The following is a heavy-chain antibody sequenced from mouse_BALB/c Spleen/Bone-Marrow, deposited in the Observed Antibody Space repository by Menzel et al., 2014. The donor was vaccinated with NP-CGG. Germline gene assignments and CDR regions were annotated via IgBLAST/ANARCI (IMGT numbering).Heavy chain of an antibody. CDR2: INPSNGGT. CDR3: TRYDYDPLYAMDY. D-gene: IGHD2-4*01. V-gene: IGHV1S81*02. Sequence: QVQLQQSGAELVKPGASVKLSCKASGYTFTSYYMYWVKQRPGQGLEWIGGINPSNGGTNFNEKFKSKATLTVDKSSNTAYMQLSSLTSEDSAVYYCTRYDYDPLYAMDYWGQGTSVTVSS. J-gene: IGHJ4*01. CDR1: GYTFTSYY.